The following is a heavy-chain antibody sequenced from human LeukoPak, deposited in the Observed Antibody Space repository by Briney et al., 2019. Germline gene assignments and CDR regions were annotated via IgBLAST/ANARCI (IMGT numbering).Heavy chain of an antibody. CDR3: ARRYIRGYYFGY. CDR1: GYTFTSYD. V-gene: IGHV1-8*01. D-gene: IGHD1-14*01. Sequence: ASVKVSCKASGYTFTSYDINWVRQATGQGLEWMGWMNPNSGNTGYAQKFQGRVTMTRNTSISTAYMKLSSLRSEDTAVYYCARRYIRGYYFGYWGQGTLVTVSS. CDR2: MNPNSGNT. J-gene: IGHJ4*02.